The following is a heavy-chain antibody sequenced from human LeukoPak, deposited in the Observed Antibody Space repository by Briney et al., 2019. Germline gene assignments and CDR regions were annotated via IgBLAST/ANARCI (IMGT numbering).Heavy chain of an antibody. CDR3: AKVSYYDSSGYYFPYYYYYGMDV. Sequence: PGGSLRLSCAASGFTFSSYAMHWVRQAPGKGLEWVAVISYDGSNKYYADSVKGRFTISRDNSKNTLYLQMNSLRAEDTAVYYCAKVSYYDSSGYYFPYYYYYGMDVWGQGTTVTVSS. CDR1: GFTFSSYA. D-gene: IGHD3-22*01. V-gene: IGHV3-30-3*01. CDR2: ISYDGSNK. J-gene: IGHJ6*02.